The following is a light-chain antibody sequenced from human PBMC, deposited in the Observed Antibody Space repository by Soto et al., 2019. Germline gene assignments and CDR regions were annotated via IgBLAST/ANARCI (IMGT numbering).Light chain of an antibody. J-gene: IGKJ2*01. CDR3: QQYDEVPYT. Sequence: DIQMTQSPSYLSASVGDRVTITCQASHAIRNSLSWFQQKPGKAPKLLIYDTYHLQTGVPSRFSGSGSGTDFPLIITSLQPEDIATSYCQQYDEVPYTFGQGTKV. CDR1: HAIRNS. CDR2: DTY. V-gene: IGKV1-33*01.